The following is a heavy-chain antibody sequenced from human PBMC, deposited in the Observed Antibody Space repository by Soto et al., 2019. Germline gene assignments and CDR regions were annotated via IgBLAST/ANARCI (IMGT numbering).Heavy chain of an antibody. Sequence: ASVKVSCKASGYSLRGNYIHWVRQTPGQGLEWMGWINPNSSGTVYAQKFQGRVTMTRDTSLTTVYMQLNRPTSDDSAVYYCARDLIVDGPDNYAMDVWGQGTTVTFSS. J-gene: IGHJ6*02. V-gene: IGHV1-2*02. CDR1: GYSLRGNY. CDR3: ARDLIVDGPDNYAMDV. CDR2: INPNSSGT. D-gene: IGHD3-22*01.